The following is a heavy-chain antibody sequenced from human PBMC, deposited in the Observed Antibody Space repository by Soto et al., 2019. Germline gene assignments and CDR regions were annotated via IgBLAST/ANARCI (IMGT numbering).Heavy chain of an antibody. J-gene: IGHJ4*02. CDR3: AKDQWGGTGYYYFDY. V-gene: IGHV3-23*01. CDR2: ISGSGGST. CDR1: GFTFSSYA. D-gene: IGHD3-9*01. Sequence: EVQLLESGGGLVQPGGSLRLSCAASGFTFSSYAMSWVRQAPGKGLEWVSAISGSGGSTYYADSVKGRFTISRDNSRITLYLQMNSLSAEDTAVYYCAKDQWGGTGYYYFDYWGQGTLVTVSS.